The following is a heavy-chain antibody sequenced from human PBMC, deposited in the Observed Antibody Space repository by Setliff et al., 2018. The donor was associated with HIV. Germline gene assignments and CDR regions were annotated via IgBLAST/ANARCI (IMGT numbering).Heavy chain of an antibody. CDR3: AGCMAGHYYYYMDV. V-gene: IGHV4-59*01. CDR2: SDYNGRT. CDR1: GGSLSGYH. Sequence: SETLSLTCSVSGGSLSGYHWSWIRQPPGKGLEWIGYSDYNGRTYYSPSLKSRVTISVDTSKNQFSLKLSSVTAADTAVYYCAGCMAGHYYYYMDVRGKGTTVTVSS. J-gene: IGHJ6*03. D-gene: IGHD6-19*01.